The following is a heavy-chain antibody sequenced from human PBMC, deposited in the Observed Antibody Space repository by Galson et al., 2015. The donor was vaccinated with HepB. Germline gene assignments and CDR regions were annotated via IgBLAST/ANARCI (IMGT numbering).Heavy chain of an antibody. Sequence: SETLSLTCAVYGGSFSGYYWSWIRQPPGKGLEWIGEINHSGSTNYNPSLKSRVTISVDTSKNQFSLKLSSVTAADTAVYYCARGNSPYIAPRLDPWGQGTLVTVSS. V-gene: IGHV4-34*01. D-gene: IGHD6-13*01. CDR3: ARGNSPYIAPRLDP. J-gene: IGHJ5*02. CDR2: INHSGST. CDR1: GGSFSGYY.